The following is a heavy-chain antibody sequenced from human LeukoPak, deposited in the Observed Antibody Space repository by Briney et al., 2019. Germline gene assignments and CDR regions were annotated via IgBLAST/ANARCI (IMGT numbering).Heavy chain of an antibody. J-gene: IGHJ3*02. D-gene: IGHD2-2*03. V-gene: IGHV3-9*01. CDR1: GFTFDDYA. Sequence: PGRSLRLSCAASGFTFDDYAMHWVRQAPGKGLEWVSGISWNSGSIGYADSVKGRFTISRDNAKNSLYLQMNSLRAEDTAVYYCARVGSWENAFDIWGQGTTVTVSS. CDR2: ISWNSGSI. CDR3: ARVGSWENAFDI.